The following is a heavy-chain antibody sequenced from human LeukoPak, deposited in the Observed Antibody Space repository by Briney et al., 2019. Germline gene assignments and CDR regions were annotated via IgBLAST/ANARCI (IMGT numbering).Heavy chain of an antibody. J-gene: IGHJ4*02. D-gene: IGHD3-10*01. CDR3: ASDRGYGESLYYFDY. V-gene: IGHV4-59*01. Sequence: SETLSLTCTVSGGSISSYYWSWIRQPPGKGLEWIGYIYYSGSTNYNPSLKSRVTISVDTSKNQFSLKLSSVTAADTAVYYCASDRGYGESLYYFDYWGQGTLVTVSS. CDR2: IYYSGST. CDR1: GGSISSYY.